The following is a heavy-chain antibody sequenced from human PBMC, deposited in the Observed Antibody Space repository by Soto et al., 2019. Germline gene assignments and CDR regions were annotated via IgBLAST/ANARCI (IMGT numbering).Heavy chain of an antibody. Sequence: QVQLQESGPGLVKPSGTLSLTCAVSGVSISSHDWWTWVRQPPGKGLEWIGESHQSGNTHYNSSLXSQVTISRDKSKNQLPLQLTSVTVADTAVYYCATRDTGRVYWGQGTLVTVSS. D-gene: IGHD5-18*01. CDR3: ATRDTGRVY. CDR2: SHQSGNT. J-gene: IGHJ4*02. V-gene: IGHV4-4*02. CDR1: GVSISSHDW.